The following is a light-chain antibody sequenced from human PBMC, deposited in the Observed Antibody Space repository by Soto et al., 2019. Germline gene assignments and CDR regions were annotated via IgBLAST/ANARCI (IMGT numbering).Light chain of an antibody. CDR1: QSVSTN. CDR3: QQYNSWPPWA. Sequence: EIVMTQSPVTLSVSPGERATLSCRASQSVSTNLAWYQQKPGQAPRLLIYGASTRATDIPARFSGSGSGTEFTLTISSLQSEDVAVYYCQQYNSWPPWAFGQGTKVEI. J-gene: IGKJ1*01. CDR2: GAS. V-gene: IGKV3-15*01.